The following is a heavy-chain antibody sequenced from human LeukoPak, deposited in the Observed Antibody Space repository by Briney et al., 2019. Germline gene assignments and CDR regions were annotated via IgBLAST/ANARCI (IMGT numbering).Heavy chain of an antibody. J-gene: IGHJ4*02. Sequence: GRSLRLSCAASGFTFSSYGMHWVRQAPGKGLEWVAVISYDGGNKYYADSVKGRFTISRDNSKNTLYLQMNSLRAEDTAVYYCAKDRDSSSWYLDYWGQGTLVTVSS. D-gene: IGHD6-13*01. CDR1: GFTFSSYG. CDR3: AKDRDSSSWYLDY. V-gene: IGHV3-30*18. CDR2: ISYDGGNK.